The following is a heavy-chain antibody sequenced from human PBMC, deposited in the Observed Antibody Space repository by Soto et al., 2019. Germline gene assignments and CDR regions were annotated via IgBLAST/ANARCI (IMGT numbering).Heavy chain of an antibody. V-gene: IGHV4-30-4*01. CDR1: GDSVSSVGFH. Sequence: QVQLQESGPGLVKPSETLSLTCTVSGDSVSSVGFHWAWLRRPPGKGLEWIGYIYNGGSTYYRPSLESRLYMSVDATRNHYSLRLTSVTAADTAVYFCASAPVGLDTISYFDYWGQGKLVTVSS. J-gene: IGHJ4*02. CDR3: ASAPVGLDTISYFDY. D-gene: IGHD3-3*01. CDR2: IYNGGST.